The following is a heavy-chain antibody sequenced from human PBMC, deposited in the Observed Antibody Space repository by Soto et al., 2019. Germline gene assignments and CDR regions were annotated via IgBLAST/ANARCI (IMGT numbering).Heavy chain of an antibody. CDR2: TNQDGSEK. CDR1: GFSFRSDW. D-gene: IGHD1-26*01. Sequence: EDQLVESGGGLVQPGGSLRLTCAVSGFSFRSDWMNWVRQAPGKGLEWVAHTNQDGSEKYYLDSVKGRFTIFRDNGKNSLYLQMNSLRAEDTAVYYCSGRVGDAIWGQGTLVTVSS. V-gene: IGHV3-7*01. CDR3: SGRVGDAI. J-gene: IGHJ4*02.